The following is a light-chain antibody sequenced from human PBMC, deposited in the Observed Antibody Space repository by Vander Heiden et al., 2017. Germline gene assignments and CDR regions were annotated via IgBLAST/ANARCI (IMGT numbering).Light chain of an antibody. CDR3: QVWDGSSDHVV. J-gene: IGLJ2*01. CDR1: NIVTKS. CDR2: DDS. Sequence: SYVLTQPPSVSVAPGQTARITCGGNNIVTKSVHWYQQKPGQPPVLVVYDDSDRPSGIPERFSGSNSGNTATLTISRVEAGDEADYYCQVWDGSSDHVVFGGGTKLAVL. V-gene: IGLV3-21*02.